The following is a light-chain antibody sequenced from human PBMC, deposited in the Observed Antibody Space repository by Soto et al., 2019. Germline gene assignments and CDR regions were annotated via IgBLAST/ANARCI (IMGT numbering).Light chain of an antibody. J-gene: IGKJ1*01. CDR1: QSVSGSY. Sequence: EIVLTQSPGTLSLSPGERATLSCRASQSVSGSYLAWYQQRPGQAPRLLIYGASCRATGIPDRFSGSGSGTDFTLTITRLEPEDFAVYYCQQYGSSRWTFGRGTKVEIK. CDR3: QQYGSSRWT. V-gene: IGKV3-20*01. CDR2: GAS.